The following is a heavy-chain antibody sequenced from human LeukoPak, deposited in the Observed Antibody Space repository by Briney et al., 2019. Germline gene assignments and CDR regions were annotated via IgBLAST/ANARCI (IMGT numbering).Heavy chain of an antibody. J-gene: IGHJ4*02. CDR1: GFTFSIYS. V-gene: IGHV3-21*01. Sequence: PGGSLRLSCAASGFTFSIYSMNWVRQAPGKGLEWVSSISSSSSYIYYADSVKGRFTISRDNAKNSLYLQMNSLRAEDTAVYYCARDTTGTDGGDYWGQGTLVTVSS. CDR3: ARDTTGTDGGDY. CDR2: ISSSSSYI. D-gene: IGHD1-1*01.